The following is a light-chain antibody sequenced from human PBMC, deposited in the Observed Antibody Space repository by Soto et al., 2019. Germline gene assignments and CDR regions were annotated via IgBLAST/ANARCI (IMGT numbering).Light chain of an antibody. CDR3: CSYSTSSTYV. V-gene: IGLV2-14*01. J-gene: IGLJ1*01. Sequence: QSALTQPASVSGSPGQSITISCTGTSNDIGYYNYVSWYQQHPGKAPKLIIYDVSNRPSGVSTRFSGSKSGNTASLTISGLQAEDEADYYCCSYSTSSTYVFGTGTKVTVL. CDR1: SNDIGYYNY. CDR2: DVS.